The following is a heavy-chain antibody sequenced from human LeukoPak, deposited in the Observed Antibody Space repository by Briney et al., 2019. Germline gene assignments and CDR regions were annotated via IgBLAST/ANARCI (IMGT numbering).Heavy chain of an antibody. V-gene: IGHV4-4*07. J-gene: IGHJ6*03. CDR3: ARRGLLWPTPYYMDV. CDR2: IYTSGST. CDR1: GGSISSYY. D-gene: IGHD3-10*01. Sequence: SETLSLTCTVSGGSISSYYWSWIRQPAGKGLEWIGRIYTSGSTNYNPSLKSRVTMSVDTSKNQFSLKLSSVTAADTAVYYCARRGLLWPTPYYMDVWGKGTTVTVSS.